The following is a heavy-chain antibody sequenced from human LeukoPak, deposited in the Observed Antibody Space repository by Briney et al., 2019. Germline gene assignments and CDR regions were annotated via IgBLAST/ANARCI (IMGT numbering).Heavy chain of an antibody. V-gene: IGHV3-9*01. J-gene: IGHJ6*02. CDR3: VKDGAIFGVPISRGGMDV. CDR1: VFTFNNFA. D-gene: IGHD3-3*01. CDR2: ISWNSGSI. Sequence: GGSLRLSCVASVFTFNNFAMHWVRHTPWQGLEWVSGISWNSGSIGYADSVKGRFTISRDNGKKALYLEMNSLRPEDTALYYCVKDGAIFGVPISRGGMDVWGQGTTVTVSS.